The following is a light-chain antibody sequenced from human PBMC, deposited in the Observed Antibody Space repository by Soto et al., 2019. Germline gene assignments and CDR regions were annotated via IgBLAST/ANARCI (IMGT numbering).Light chain of an antibody. V-gene: IGLV2-8*01. CDR2: EVT. CDR1: SSDVGDYNY. CDR3: SSYAGSNNFGV. J-gene: IGLJ2*01. Sequence: QSALTQPPSVSGSPGQSVTISCTGTSSDVGDYNYVSRYQHQPDKAPKLMIYEVTKRPSGVPDRFSGSKSGNTASLTVSGLQAEDEADYYCSSYAGSNNFGVFGGGTKLTVL.